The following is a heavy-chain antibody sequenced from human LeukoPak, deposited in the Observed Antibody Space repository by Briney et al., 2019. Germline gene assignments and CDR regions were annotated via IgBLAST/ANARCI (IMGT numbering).Heavy chain of an antibody. V-gene: IGHV3-9*01. CDR3: AKDIAAAGTGKYFQH. J-gene: IGHJ1*01. CDR2: ISWNSGSI. D-gene: IGHD6-13*01. CDR1: GFTFDDYA. Sequence: GRSLRLSCAASGFTFDDYAMHWVRQAPGKGLEWVSGISWNSGSIGYADSVKGRFTISRDNAKNSPYLQMNSLRAEDTALYYCAKDIAAAGTGKYFQHWGQGTLVTVSS.